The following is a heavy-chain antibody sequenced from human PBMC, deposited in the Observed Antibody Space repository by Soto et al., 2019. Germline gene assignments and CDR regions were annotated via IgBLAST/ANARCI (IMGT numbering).Heavy chain of an antibody. J-gene: IGHJ5*02. V-gene: IGHV4-59*01. CDR3: ARVLFEGGNWFYA. D-gene: IGHD2-21*01. CDR1: GCSISSYY. CDR2: IYYSGST. Sequence: SETLSLTCTVSGCSISSYYWSWIRQPPGKGLEWIGYIYYSGSTNYNPSLKSRVTISVDTSKNQFSLKLSSVTAADTAVFYCARVLFEGGNWFYAWGQGTLVTVSS.